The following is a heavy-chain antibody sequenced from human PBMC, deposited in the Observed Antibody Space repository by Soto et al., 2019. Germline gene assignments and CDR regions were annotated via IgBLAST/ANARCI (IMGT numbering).Heavy chain of an antibody. V-gene: IGHV3-53*01. CDR3: AREGYSSGWFVDY. CDR2: IYSGGST. CDR1: GFTVSSNY. J-gene: IGHJ4*02. D-gene: IGHD6-19*01. Sequence: EVQLVESGGGLIQPGGSLRLSCAASGFTVSSNYMSWVRQAPGKGLEWVSVIYSGGSTYYADSVKGRFTISRDNSKNTLYLQMNSLRAEDTAVYYCAREGYSSGWFVDYWGQGTLVTVSS.